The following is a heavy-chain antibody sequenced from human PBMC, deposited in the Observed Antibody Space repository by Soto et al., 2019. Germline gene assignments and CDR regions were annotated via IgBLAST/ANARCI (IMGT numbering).Heavy chain of an antibody. CDR1: GDIFTNFD. V-gene: IGHV1-8*01. D-gene: IGHD3-3*02. CDR2: MRANSGDT. J-gene: IGHJ5*02. CDR3: ARYIYGQGFQA. Sequence: QVQLVQPGAEVRKPGASVKVSCKASGDIFTNFDFNWVRQATGQGLEWIGWMRANSGDTGHDQKFQGRVRMPRGTSMSTAYMELSSLRAEDTAVYYCARYIYGQGFQAWGQGTLVFVSS.